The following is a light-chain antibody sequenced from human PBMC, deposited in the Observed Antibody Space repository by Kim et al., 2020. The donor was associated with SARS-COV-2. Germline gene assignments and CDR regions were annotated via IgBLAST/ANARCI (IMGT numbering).Light chain of an antibody. Sequence: PGGTVTLTCASSAGAVTSAHFPNWLQQRPGQAPRTLIYSTDNKQSWTPARFSGSLLGGKAALTLSGVQPEDEAQYYYLLYYGGVWVFGGGTQLTVL. J-gene: IGLJ3*02. CDR2: STD. V-gene: IGLV7-43*01. CDR1: AGAVTSAHF. CDR3: LLYYGGVWV.